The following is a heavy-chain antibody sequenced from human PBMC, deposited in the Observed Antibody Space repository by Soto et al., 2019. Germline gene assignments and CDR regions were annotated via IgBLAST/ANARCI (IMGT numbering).Heavy chain of an antibody. CDR1: GGSISSYY. Sequence: QVQLQESGPGLVKPSETLSLTCTVSGGSISSYYWSWIRQPPGKGLEWIGYIYYSGSTNYNPSLKSRVTISVDTSKNQFSLKLSSVTAADTAVYYCARAPRGNYGYPSYFDYWGQVTLVTVSS. CDR2: IYYSGST. V-gene: IGHV4-59*01. D-gene: IGHD3-10*01. CDR3: ARAPRGNYGYPSYFDY. J-gene: IGHJ4*02.